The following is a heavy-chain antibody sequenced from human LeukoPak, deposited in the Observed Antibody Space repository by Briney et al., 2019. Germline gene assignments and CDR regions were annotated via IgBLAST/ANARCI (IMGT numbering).Heavy chain of an antibody. D-gene: IGHD6-25*01. J-gene: IGHJ4*02. V-gene: IGHV1-18*01. CDR1: GGTFSSYA. CDR3: ARVKYAAVDY. Sequence: ASVKVSCKASGGTFSSYAISWVRQAPGQGLEWMGWISAYNGNTNYAQKLQGRVTMTTDTSTSTAYMELRSLRSDDTAVYYCARVKYAAVDYWGQGTLVTVSS. CDR2: ISAYNGNT.